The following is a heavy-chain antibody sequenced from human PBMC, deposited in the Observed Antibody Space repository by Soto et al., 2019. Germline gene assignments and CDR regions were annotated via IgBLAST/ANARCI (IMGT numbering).Heavy chain of an antibody. CDR3: TRRYSGYGDY. CDR2: IYFSGSA. V-gene: IGHV4-61*05. D-gene: IGHD5-12*01. CDR1: GGTISSSSYY. J-gene: IGHJ4*02. Sequence: SVTMSLTCTVAGGTISSSSYYWGWIRQSSGKGLEWIGYIYFSGSANYNPSLKSRVTISVDTSKNQFSLKLSSVTAADTAVYYCTRRYSGYGDYWGQGTLVTVSS.